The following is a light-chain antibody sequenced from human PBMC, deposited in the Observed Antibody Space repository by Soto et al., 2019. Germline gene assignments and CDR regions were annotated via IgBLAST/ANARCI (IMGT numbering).Light chain of an antibody. V-gene: IGKV1-5*03. CDR3: QQYYSYPIT. Sequence: DVHMSLPLSNLSSSVLDRVAITCLASQSISSWLDWYQQKPGKAPKLLIYKASSLESGVPSRFSGSGSGTEFTLTISSLQPDDFATYYCQQYYSYPITFGQGTRLDI. CDR2: KAS. CDR1: QSISSW. J-gene: IGKJ5*01.